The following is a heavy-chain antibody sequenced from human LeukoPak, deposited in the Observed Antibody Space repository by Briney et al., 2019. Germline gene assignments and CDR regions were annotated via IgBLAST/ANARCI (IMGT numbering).Heavy chain of an antibody. V-gene: IGHV4-34*01. CDR3: AREVQPPAFDI. CDR2: INHSGST. J-gene: IGHJ3*02. Sequence: TSETLSLTCAVYGGSFSGYYWSWIRQPPGKGLEWIGEINHSGSTNYNPSLKSRVTISVDTSKNQFSLELSSVTAADTAVYYCAREVQPPAFDIWGQGTMVTVSS. CDR1: GGSFSGYY. D-gene: IGHD1-1*01.